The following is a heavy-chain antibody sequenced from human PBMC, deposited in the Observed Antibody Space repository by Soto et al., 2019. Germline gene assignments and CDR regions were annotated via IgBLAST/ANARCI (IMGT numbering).Heavy chain of an antibody. J-gene: IGHJ4*02. CDR1: GFTFNSYA. CDR3: AKDIRQPLGFDN. V-gene: IGHV3-23*01. Sequence: EVQLLESGGGLVQPGGSLRLSCAASGFTFNSYAMSWVRQAPGKGLEWVSGISDSGDSTDYADSVKGRFTISRDNSKNTLYLQMNSLRAGDTAVYYCAKDIRQPLGFDNWGQGTLVTVSS. D-gene: IGHD7-27*01. CDR2: ISDSGDST.